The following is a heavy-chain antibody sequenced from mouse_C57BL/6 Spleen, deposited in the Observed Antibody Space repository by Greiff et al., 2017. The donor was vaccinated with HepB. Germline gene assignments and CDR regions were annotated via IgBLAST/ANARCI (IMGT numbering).Heavy chain of an antibody. CDR3: ARGDGYSWFAD. J-gene: IGHJ3*01. V-gene: IGHV1-81*01. Sequence: QVQLKQSGAELARPGASVKLSCKASGYTFTSYGISWVKQRTGQGLEWIGEIYPRSGNTYYNEKFKGKATLTADKSSSTAYMELRSLTSEDSAVYFCARGDGYSWFADWGQGTLVTVSA. D-gene: IGHD2-3*01. CDR2: IYPRSGNT. CDR1: GYTFTSYG.